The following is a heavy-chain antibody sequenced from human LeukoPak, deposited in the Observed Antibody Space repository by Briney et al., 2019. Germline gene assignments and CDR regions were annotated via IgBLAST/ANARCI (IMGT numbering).Heavy chain of an antibody. D-gene: IGHD3-16*02. CDR1: GGTFSSYA. J-gene: IGHJ4*02. CDR2: IIPIFGTA. CDR3: ARSRLRLGELSLGPDY. V-gene: IGHV1-69*13. Sequence: GASVKVSCKASGGTFSSYAISWVRQAPGQGLEWMGGIIPIFGTANYAQEFQGRVTITADESTSTAYMELSSLRSEDTAVYYCARSRLRLGELSLGPDYWGQGTLVTVSS.